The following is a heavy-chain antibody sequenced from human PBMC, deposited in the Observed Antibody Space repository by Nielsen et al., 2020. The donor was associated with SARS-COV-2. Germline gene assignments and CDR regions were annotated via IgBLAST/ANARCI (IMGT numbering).Heavy chain of an antibody. V-gene: IGHV3-30*04. CDR1: GFTFSSYA. D-gene: IGHD1-26*01. CDR2: ISYDGSNK. CDR3: ARMGIDSGSYSDY. Sequence: GGSLRLSCVASGFTFSSYAMHWVRQAPGKGLEWVAVISYDGSNKYYADSVKGRFTISRDNSKNTLYLQMNSLRAEDTAVYYCARMGIDSGSYSDYWGQGTLVTVSS. J-gene: IGHJ4*02.